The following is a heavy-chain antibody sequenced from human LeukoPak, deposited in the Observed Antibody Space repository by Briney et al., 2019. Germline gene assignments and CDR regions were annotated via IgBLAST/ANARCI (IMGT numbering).Heavy chain of an antibody. D-gene: IGHD3-16*02. CDR1: GFLYSVC. CDR3: VKARGVYRTRYYMDV. V-gene: IGHV3-30*02. J-gene: IGHJ6*03. CDR2: IRYDGSNK. Sequence: GGSLRLLCSASGFLYSVCHELGVRQAPGKGLEWVTFIRYDGSNKYYADSVKGRFAISRDNSKNTLYLQMHRLRAEDTAVYSCVKARGVYRTRYYMDVWGKGTTVTVSS.